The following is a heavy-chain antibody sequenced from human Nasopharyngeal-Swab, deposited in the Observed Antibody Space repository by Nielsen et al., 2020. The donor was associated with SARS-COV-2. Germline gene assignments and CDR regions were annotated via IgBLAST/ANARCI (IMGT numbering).Heavy chain of an antibody. CDR3: ARDQGSSWRLDS. Sequence: GGSLRLSCAASGFTFSSYDMNWIRQAPNKGPEWLSYIGRSGKTIYYADSVKGRFTISRDNAKNSLYLQMNNLRGDDTGVYYCARDQGSSWRLDSWGQGTLVTVSS. CDR1: GFTFSSYD. V-gene: IGHV3-48*03. J-gene: IGHJ4*02. CDR2: IGRSGKTI. D-gene: IGHD6-13*01.